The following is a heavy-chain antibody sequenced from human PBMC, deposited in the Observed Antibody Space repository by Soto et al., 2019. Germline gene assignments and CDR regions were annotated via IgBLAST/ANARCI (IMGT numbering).Heavy chain of an antibody. CDR2: ISGSGGST. CDR3: AKGFSTGYSSGWPHLDY. CDR1: GFTFSSYA. D-gene: IGHD6-19*01. Sequence: GGSLRLSCAASGFTFSSYAMSWVRQAPGKGLEWVSAISGSGGSTYYADSVKGRFTISRDNSKNTLYLQMNSLRAEDTAVYFCAKGFSTGYSSGWPHLDYWGQGTLVTVSS. J-gene: IGHJ4*02. V-gene: IGHV3-23*01.